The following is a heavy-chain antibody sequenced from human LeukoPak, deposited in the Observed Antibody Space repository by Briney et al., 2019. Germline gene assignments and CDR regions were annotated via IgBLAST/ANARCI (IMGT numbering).Heavy chain of an antibody. CDR2: ISTSSSHI. Sequence: PGGSLRLSCTASGFTFSFYMMNWVRQAPGKGLEWVSSISTSSSHIYYADSLKGRFTVSRDNDKNSLYLQMNKLRAEDTAVYYCARDDNWNDKPFDLWGPGTLVTVSS. CDR3: ARDDNWNDKPFDL. D-gene: IGHD1-20*01. V-gene: IGHV3-21*01. CDR1: GFTFSFYM. J-gene: IGHJ4*02.